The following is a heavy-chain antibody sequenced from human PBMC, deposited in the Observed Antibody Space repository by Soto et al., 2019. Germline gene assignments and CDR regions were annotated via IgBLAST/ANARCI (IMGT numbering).Heavy chain of an antibody. CDR3: ARGFGRFNY. CDR1: GFTFNDFE. Sequence: EVQLLESGGGLVQPGGSLRLSCGVSGFTFNDFEMNWVRQAPGKGPEWLAYIDGSGATKKYADSVRGRFTISRDNPNHSLFLQMSSLSDADTAIYYCARGFGRFNYWGQGTLVSVSS. V-gene: IGHV3-48*03. CDR2: IDGSGATK. J-gene: IGHJ4*02. D-gene: IGHD3-10*01.